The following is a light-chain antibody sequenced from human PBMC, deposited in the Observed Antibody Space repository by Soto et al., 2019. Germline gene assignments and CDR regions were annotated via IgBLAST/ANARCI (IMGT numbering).Light chain of an antibody. CDR3: QQYINLPLT. CDR2: DAS. V-gene: IGKV1-33*01. J-gene: IGKJ4*01. Sequence: DIQMTQSPSSLSAAVGDRVTITCQASQDINKYLNWYQQKPGKAPKLLIYDASNLETGVPSRFSGSGSGTDFTFTISSLQPEDIATYYCQQYINLPLTFGGGTKVEIK. CDR1: QDINKY.